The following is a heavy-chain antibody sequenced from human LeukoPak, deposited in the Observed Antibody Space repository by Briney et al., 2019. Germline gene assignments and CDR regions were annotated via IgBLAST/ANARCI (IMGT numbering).Heavy chain of an antibody. J-gene: IGHJ5*02. CDR1: GYTFTGYY. CDR2: INPNSGGT. CDR3: ARDAIVVVPAAIRDWFDP. D-gene: IGHD2-2*02. Sequence: ASVKVSCKASGYTFTGYYMHRVRQAPGQGLEWMGWINPNSGGTNYAQKFQGRVTMTRDTSISTAYMELSRLRSNDTAVYYCARDAIVVVPAAIRDWFDPWGQGTLVTVSS. V-gene: IGHV1-2*02.